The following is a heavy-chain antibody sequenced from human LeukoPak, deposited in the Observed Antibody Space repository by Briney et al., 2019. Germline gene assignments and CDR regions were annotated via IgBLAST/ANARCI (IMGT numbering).Heavy chain of an antibody. V-gene: IGHV3-30-3*01. Sequence: GGSLRLSCAASGFTFSSYAMHWVRQAPGKGLEWVAVISYDGSNKYYADSVKGRFTISRDNSKNTLYLQMNSLRAEDTAVYYCARLYGSSAYSALYYWGQGTLVTVSS. CDR2: ISYDGSNK. CDR1: GFTFSSYA. J-gene: IGHJ4*02. CDR3: ARLYGSSAYSALYY. D-gene: IGHD3-22*01.